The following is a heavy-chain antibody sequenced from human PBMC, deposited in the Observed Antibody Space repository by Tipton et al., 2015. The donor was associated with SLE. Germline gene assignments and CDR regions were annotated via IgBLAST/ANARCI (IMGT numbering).Heavy chain of an antibody. V-gene: IGHV4-59*01. J-gene: IGHJ3*01. CDR2: FYFSGSS. CDR1: GLTFDNAW. Sequence: LRLSCVASGLTFDNAWMSWVRQAPGKGLEWIGFFYFSGSSQYNPSLKSRVAISADTSNNQFSLELRSVTAADTAVYYCARHLGVIVAFEVWGQGTVLTVSS. D-gene: IGHD3-10*01. CDR3: ARHLGVIVAFEV.